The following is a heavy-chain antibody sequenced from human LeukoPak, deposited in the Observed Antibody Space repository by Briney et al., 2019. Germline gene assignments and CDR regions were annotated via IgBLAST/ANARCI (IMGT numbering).Heavy chain of an antibody. CDR1: GFTFSSYS. CDR3: ASTETYYDILTGYSPGDYFDY. J-gene: IGHJ4*02. Sequence: GGSLRLSRAASGFTFSSYSMNWVRQAPGKGLEWVSSISSSSSYIYYADSVKGRFTISRDNAKNSLYLQMNSLRAEDTAVYYCASTETYYDILTGYSPGDYFDYWGQGTLVTVSS. V-gene: IGHV3-21*01. D-gene: IGHD3-9*01. CDR2: ISSSSSYI.